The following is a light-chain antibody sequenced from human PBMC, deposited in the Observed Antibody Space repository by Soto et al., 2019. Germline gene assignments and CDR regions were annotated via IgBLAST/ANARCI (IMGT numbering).Light chain of an antibody. CDR1: QSISSY. CDR2: AAS. CDR3: QQSYSTPLVT. Sequence: DIQMTQSPSSLSASVGDRVTITCRASQSISSYLNWYQQKPGKATKLLIYAASSLQSGVPSRFSGSGSGTDFTLTISSLQPEDFATYYCQQSYSTPLVTFGPGTKVDIK. J-gene: IGKJ3*01. V-gene: IGKV1-39*01.